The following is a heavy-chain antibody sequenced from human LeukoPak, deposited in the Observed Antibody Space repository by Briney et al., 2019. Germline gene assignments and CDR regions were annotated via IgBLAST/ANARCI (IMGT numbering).Heavy chain of an antibody. Sequence: ASVKVSCMASDYTFISYGISWVRQASGQGLEWMGWISGYNGNTNYAQKLQGRVTMTTDTSRTTAYMELRSLRSDDTAVYYCARSGRGTYYYFDLWGQGTLVTVSS. CDR2: ISGYNGNT. CDR3: ARSGRGTYYYFDL. D-gene: IGHD5-12*01. CDR1: DYTFISYG. V-gene: IGHV1-18*01. J-gene: IGHJ4*02.